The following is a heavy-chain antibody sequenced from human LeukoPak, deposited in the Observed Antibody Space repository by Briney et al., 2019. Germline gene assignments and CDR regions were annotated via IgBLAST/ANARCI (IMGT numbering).Heavy chain of an antibody. CDR3: ARVPRMVRAPYYFDY. CDR2: INPNSGGT. D-gene: IGHD3-10*01. CDR1: GYTFTGYY. Sequence: ASVKVSCKASGYTFTGYYMHWVRQAPGQGLEWMGWINPNSGGTNYAQKFQGRVTMTRDTSISTAYMELSRLRSDDTAVYYCARVPRMVRAPYYFDYWGQGTLVTVS. J-gene: IGHJ4*02. V-gene: IGHV1-2*02.